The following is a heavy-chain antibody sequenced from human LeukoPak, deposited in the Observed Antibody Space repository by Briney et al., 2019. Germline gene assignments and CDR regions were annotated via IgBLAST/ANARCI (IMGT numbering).Heavy chain of an antibody. CDR3: ARGRRSSGPKGNWFDP. Sequence: ASVKVSCKASGYTFTTHDINWVRQATGHGLEWMGWMNPNSGNTGYAQKFQGRVTMTRNTSISTAYMELSSLRSEDTAVYYCARGRRSSGPKGNWFDPWGQGTLVTVSS. D-gene: IGHD6-19*01. CDR2: MNPNSGNT. CDR1: GYTFTTHD. J-gene: IGHJ5*02. V-gene: IGHV1-8*01.